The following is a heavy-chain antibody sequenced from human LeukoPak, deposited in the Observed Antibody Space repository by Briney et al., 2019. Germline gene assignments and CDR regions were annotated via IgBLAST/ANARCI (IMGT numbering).Heavy chain of an antibody. V-gene: IGHV2-70*13. J-gene: IGHJ4*02. CDR3: ARMYYDSGSRRLDY. D-gene: IGHD3-10*01. CDR1: GFSLSTSGMC. CDR2: IDWDDDK. Sequence: SGPTLLYPTQTLTLTCTFSGFSLSTSGMCVSWIRQPPGKALEWLSLIDWDDDKFYSTSLKTRLTISKDTSKTQVVLTMTNVDPVDTATYYCARMYYDSGSRRLDYWGQGTLVTVSS.